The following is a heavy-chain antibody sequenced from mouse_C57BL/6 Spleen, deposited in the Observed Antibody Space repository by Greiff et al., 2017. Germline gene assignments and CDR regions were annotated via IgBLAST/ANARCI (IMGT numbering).Heavy chain of an antibody. CDR1: GYTFTSYW. J-gene: IGHJ4*01. CDR2: INPSNGGT. CDR3: ARERLGRLDAMDY. D-gene: IGHD4-1*01. Sequence: QVQLKQPGTELVKPGASVKLSCKASGYTFTSYWMHWVKQRPGQGLEWIGNINPSNGGTNYNEKFKSKATLTVDKSSSTAYMQLSSLTSEDSAVYYCARERLGRLDAMDYWGQGTSVTVSS. V-gene: IGHV1-53*01.